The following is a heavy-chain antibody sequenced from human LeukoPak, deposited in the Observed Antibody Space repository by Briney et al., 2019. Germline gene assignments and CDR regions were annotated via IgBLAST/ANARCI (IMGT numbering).Heavy chain of an antibody. V-gene: IGHV5-51*01. J-gene: IGHJ4*02. D-gene: IGHD6-13*01. CDR3: ARQVEGYSSSWFL. CDR1: GYSFTTTTYW. CDR2: IYPRDSDT. Sequence: GESLKISCKASGYSFTTTTYWIGWVRQMPGKGLEWRGIIYPRDSDTRYSPSFQGQVTISADKTINTAYLQWSSLKASDTAMYYCARQVEGYSSSWFLWGQGTLVTVPS.